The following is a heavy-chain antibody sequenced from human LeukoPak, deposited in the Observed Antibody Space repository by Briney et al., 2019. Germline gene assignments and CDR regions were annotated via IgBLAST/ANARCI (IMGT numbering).Heavy chain of an antibody. D-gene: IGHD6-6*01. Sequence: GGSLRLSCAASEFSFSSYWMTWVRQAPGKGLEWVASISYDGSGKYYVDSVKGRFTISRDNSKNTLYLQMNSLRAEDTAVYYCAKNTQYSGYYDCWGQGTLVAVSS. J-gene: IGHJ4*02. CDR3: AKNTQYSGYYDC. V-gene: IGHV3-7*03. CDR1: EFSFSSYW. CDR2: ISYDGSGK.